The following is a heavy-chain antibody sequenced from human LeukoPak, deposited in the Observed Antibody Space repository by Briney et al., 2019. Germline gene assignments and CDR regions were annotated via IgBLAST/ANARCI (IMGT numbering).Heavy chain of an antibody. V-gene: IGHV3-23*01. J-gene: IGHJ4*02. Sequence: EASLRLSCAASGFTFSSYAMSWVRQAPGKGLEWVSAISGSGGSTYYADSVKGRFTISRDNSKNTLYLQMNSLRAEDTAVYYCAKPGYYDSSGYYREDLAFDYWGQGTLVTVSS. D-gene: IGHD3-22*01. CDR3: AKPGYYDSSGYYREDLAFDY. CDR1: GFTFSSYA. CDR2: ISGSGGST.